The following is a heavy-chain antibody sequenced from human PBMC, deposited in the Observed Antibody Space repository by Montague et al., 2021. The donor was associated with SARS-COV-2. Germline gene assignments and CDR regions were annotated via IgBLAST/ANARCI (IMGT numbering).Heavy chain of an antibody. V-gene: IGHV4-38-2*02. CDR2: IEYSGST. CDR3: ARDITLGMDV. J-gene: IGHJ6*02. CDR1: GYSISSGYY. Sequence: SETLSLICIVSGYSISSGYYWGWVRQTPGKGLEWLGFIEYSGSTYYNPSLKTRVTMSLDTSKNQFSLKLTSVTAADTALYYCARDITLGMDVWSRGTTVTVSS.